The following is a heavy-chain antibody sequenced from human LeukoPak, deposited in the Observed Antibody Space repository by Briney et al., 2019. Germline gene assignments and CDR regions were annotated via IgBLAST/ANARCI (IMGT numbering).Heavy chain of an antibody. D-gene: IGHD3-22*01. J-gene: IGHJ4*02. CDR2: IGPSGSNI. V-gene: IGHV3-48*01. CDR1: GFTFGIYA. Sequence: GGSLRLSCAASGFTFGIYAMNWVRQAPGKGLEWVSYIGPSGSNIYYADSVKGRFTISRDNAKDSLYLQMNSLRAEDTAVYYCARDILKRSYYDSSGYYYVTLPGDYWGQGTLVTVSS. CDR3: ARDILKRSYYDSSGYYYVTLPGDY.